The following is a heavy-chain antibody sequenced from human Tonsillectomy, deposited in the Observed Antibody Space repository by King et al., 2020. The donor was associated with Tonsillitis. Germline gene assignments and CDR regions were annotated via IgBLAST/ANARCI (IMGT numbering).Heavy chain of an antibody. D-gene: IGHD2-15*01. CDR3: ARRGGFCSGGSCYWATTLQDAFDI. CDR1: GYSFTSYW. V-gene: IGHV5-51*01. CDR2: IYPGDSDT. Sequence: LVQSGAEVKKPGESLKISCKGSGYSFTSYWIGWVRQMPGKGLEWMGIIYPGDSDTRYSPSFQGQVTISADKSISTAYLQWSSLKASDTAMYYCARRGGFCSGGSCYWATTLQDAFDIWGQGTMVIVSS. J-gene: IGHJ3*02.